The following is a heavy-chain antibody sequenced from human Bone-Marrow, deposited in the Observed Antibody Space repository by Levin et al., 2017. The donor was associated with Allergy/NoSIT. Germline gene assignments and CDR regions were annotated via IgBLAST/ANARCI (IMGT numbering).Heavy chain of an antibody. CDR3: VRKSAGTLGWSMDV. D-gene: IGHD3-10*01. V-gene: IGHV3-30*03. CDR2: ISYDGSEK. CDR1: GFNFEVYG. J-gene: IGHJ6*04. Sequence: PGGSLRLSCAASGFNFEVYGIHWVRQAPGKGLEWVSIISYDGSEKYFADSVKGRFTISRDNAKNTVSLQMNSLRNEDTALYHCVRKSAGTLGWSMDVWGEGTMATVSS.